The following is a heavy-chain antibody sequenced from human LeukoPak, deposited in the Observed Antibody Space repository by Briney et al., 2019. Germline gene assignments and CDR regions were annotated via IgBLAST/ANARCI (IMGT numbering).Heavy chain of an antibody. CDR2: INPNSGGT. Sequence: ASVKVSCKASGYTFTGYYMHWVRQAPGQGLEWMGWINPNSGGTNYAQKFQGWVTMTRDTSISTAYMELSRLRSDDTAVYYCARSLSMYSSGWYYFDSWGQGTLVTVSS. V-gene: IGHV1-2*04. CDR3: ARSLSMYSSGWYYFDS. D-gene: IGHD6-19*01. CDR1: GYTFTGYY. J-gene: IGHJ4*02.